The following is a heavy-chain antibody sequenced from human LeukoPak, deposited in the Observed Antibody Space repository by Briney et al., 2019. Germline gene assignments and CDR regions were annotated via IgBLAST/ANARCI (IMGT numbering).Heavy chain of an antibody. J-gene: IGHJ4*02. CDR2: INEDGGEE. V-gene: IGHV3-7*03. Sequence: GGSLRLSCVGSGFIFSAYWMAWVRQAPGKGPEWVANINEDGGEERYVDSVRGRFTISRDNSKNTLYLQMNSLRAEDTAVYYCAKPMIVVVITGPFDYWGQGTLVTVSS. D-gene: IGHD3-22*01. CDR1: GFIFSAYW. CDR3: AKPMIVVVITGPFDY.